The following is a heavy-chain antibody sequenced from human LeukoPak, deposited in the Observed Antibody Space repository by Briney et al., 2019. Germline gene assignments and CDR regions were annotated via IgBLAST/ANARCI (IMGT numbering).Heavy chain of an antibody. CDR1: GFPLHTSW. Sequence: GGSLRLSCKVSGFPLHTSWINWARQAPGKGLEWVSSISSSSSYIYYADSVKGRFTISRDNAKNSLYLQMNSLRAEDTAVYYCAKKRSSGHYTPFDYWGQGTLVTVSS. D-gene: IGHD3-22*01. CDR3: AKKRSSGHYTPFDY. V-gene: IGHV3-21*04. J-gene: IGHJ4*02. CDR2: ISSSSSYI.